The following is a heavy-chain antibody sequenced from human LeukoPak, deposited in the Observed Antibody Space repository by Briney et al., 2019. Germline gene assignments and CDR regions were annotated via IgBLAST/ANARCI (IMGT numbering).Heavy chain of an antibody. Sequence: GGSLRLSCAASGFTFSSYAMHWVRQAPGKGLEWVAVISYDGSNKYYADSVKGRFTISRDNSKNTLYLQMNSLRAEDTAVYYCAKDSSSDRLDYWGQGTLVTVSS. J-gene: IGHJ4*02. CDR1: GFTFSSYA. CDR2: ISYDGSNK. D-gene: IGHD6-6*01. V-gene: IGHV3-30*04. CDR3: AKDSSSDRLDY.